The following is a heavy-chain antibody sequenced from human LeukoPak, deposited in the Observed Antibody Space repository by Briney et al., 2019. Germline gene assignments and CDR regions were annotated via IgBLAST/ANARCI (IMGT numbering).Heavy chain of an antibody. Sequence: GGSLRLSCAASGFTFDDYAMHWVRQAPGKGLEWVSGISWNSGSIGYADSVKGRFTISRDNAKNSLYLQMNSLRVEDTALYYCAKATPYGSGSYYNVPLDYWGQGTLVTVSS. CDR1: GFTFDDYA. J-gene: IGHJ4*02. V-gene: IGHV3-9*01. CDR2: ISWNSGSI. D-gene: IGHD3-10*01. CDR3: AKATPYGSGSYYNVPLDY.